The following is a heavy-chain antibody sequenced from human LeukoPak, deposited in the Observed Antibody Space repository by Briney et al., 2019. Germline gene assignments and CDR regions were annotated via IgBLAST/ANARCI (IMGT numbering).Heavy chain of an antibody. CDR1: GFTFDDYA. CDR3: ALAAGRYYYGMDV. CDR2: ISWNSGSI. J-gene: IGHJ6*02. Sequence: GGSLRLSCAASGFTFDDYAMHWVRQAPGKGLEWVSGISWNSGSIGYADSVKGRFTISRDSAKNSLYLQMNSLRAEDTALYYCALAAGRYYYGMDVWGQGTTVTVSS. D-gene: IGHD6-13*01. V-gene: IGHV3-9*01.